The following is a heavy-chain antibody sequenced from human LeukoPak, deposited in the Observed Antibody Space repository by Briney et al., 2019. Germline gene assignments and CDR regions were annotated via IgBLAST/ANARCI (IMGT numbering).Heavy chain of an antibody. Sequence: PGRSLRLSCAASGFSFNTYAMSWVRHAPGKGLEWVSSISDSGGHTYYAHSVKGRFTISRDNSKNWLYLQMNSLRAEDTALYFCAKYIAIIGNRAFEVWGQGKMVIVSS. CDR3: AKYIAIIGNRAFEV. D-gene: IGHD2-21*01. V-gene: IGHV3-23*01. CDR1: GFSFNTYA. J-gene: IGHJ3*01. CDR2: ISDSGGHT.